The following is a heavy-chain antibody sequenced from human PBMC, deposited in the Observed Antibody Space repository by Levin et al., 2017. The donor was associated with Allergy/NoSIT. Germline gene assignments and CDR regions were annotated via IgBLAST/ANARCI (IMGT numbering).Heavy chain of an antibody. V-gene: IGHV1-8*01. D-gene: IGHD6-19*01. CDR1: GYTFTSYD. Sequence: ASVKVSCKASGYTFTSYDINWVRQATGQGLEWMGWMNPNSGNTGYAQKFQGRVTMTRNTSISTAYMELSSLRSEDTAVYYCARLGRGGWYNYYYYYGMDVWGQGTTVTVSS. CDR3: ARLGRGGWYNYYYYYGMDV. CDR2: MNPNSGNT. J-gene: IGHJ6*02.